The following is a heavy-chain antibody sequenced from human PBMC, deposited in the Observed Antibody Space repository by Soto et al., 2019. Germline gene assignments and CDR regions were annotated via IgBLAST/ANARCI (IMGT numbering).Heavy chain of an antibody. Sequence: SETLSLTCAVSGGSISSGGYSWSWIRQPPGKGLEWIGYIYHSGSTYYNPSLKSRVTISVDRSKNQFSLKLSSVTAADTAVYYCARQKDGYDILTGYYAPAYGMEVWGQGTTVTVSS. CDR3: ARQKDGYDILTGYYAPAYGMEV. CDR1: GGSISSGGYS. J-gene: IGHJ6*02. V-gene: IGHV4-30-2*01. CDR2: IYHSGST. D-gene: IGHD3-9*01.